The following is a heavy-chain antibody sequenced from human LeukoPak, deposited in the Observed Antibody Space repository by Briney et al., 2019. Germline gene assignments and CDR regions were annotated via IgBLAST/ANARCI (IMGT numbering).Heavy chain of an antibody. J-gene: IGHJ4*02. V-gene: IGHV3-23*01. Sequence: GGSLRLSCAASGFTLSSYAMTWVRQAPGKGREGVSEISGSDGSTYYADSVKGWFTISRDNSKDTLYLEMNSLRAEDTAVYFCAKDRGYWGQGTLVTVSS. CDR1: GFTLSSYA. CDR3: AKDRGY. CDR2: ISGSDGST.